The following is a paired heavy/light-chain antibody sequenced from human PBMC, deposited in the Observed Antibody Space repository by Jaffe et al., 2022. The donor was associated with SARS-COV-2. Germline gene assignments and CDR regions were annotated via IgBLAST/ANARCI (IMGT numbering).Heavy chain of an antibody. Sequence: EVQLVQSGAEVKKPGESLKISCEGSGYSFPNYWIAWVRQMPGKGPEWMGIIFPGDSGTRYSPSFQGQVIISVDKSISTAYLQWSSLKASDTAIYYCATYRTLGYCTGGGCGYFGYWGQGTLVTVSS. D-gene: IGHD2-8*02. CDR1: GYSFPNYW. CDR2: IFPGDSGT. V-gene: IGHV5-51*01. J-gene: IGHJ4*02. CDR3: ATYRTLGYCTGGGCGYFGY.
Light chain of an antibody. V-gene: IGKV1D-16*01. J-gene: IGKJ5*01. CDR1: QPISSW. CDR2: DAS. CDR3: QQYSSYPVT. Sequence: DIQMTQSPSSLSASVGDRVTFTCRASQPISSWLAWYQQRPEKAPKSLIYDASTLQSGVPSRFSGSGSGTNFTLTISSLQPDDFATYYCQQYSSYPVTFGQGTRLEIK.